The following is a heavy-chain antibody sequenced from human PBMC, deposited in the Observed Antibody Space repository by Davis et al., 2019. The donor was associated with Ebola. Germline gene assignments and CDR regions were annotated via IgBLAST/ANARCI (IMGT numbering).Heavy chain of an antibody. CDR1: GGSISSYY. CDR2: IYYSGST. V-gene: IGHV4-59*05. D-gene: IGHD3-10*01. J-gene: IGHJ4*02. CDR3: ARGRMYYYGSGSYYKY. Sequence: MPSETLSLTCTVSGGSISSYYWSWIRQPPGKGLEWIGSIYYSGSTYYNPSLKSRVTISVDTSKNQFSLKLSSVTAADTAVYYCARGRMYYYGSGSYYKYWGQGTLVTVSS.